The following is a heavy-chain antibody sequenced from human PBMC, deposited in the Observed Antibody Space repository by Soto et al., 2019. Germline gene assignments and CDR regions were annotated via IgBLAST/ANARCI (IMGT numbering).Heavy chain of an antibody. J-gene: IGHJ6*02. CDR2: ISYDGSNK. CDR1: GFTFSSYV. CDR3: AKDLEGYCSSTSCYTYFGLDV. Sequence: WGSLRLSCAASGFTFSSYVMRWFRQSPGKGLEWVGVISYDGSNKYYADSVKGRFTISRDNSKHTLFLQMNSLRPEDTAVYYCAKDLEGYCSSTSCYTYFGLDVWGQGTTVTVSS. D-gene: IGHD2-2*01. V-gene: IGHV3-30*18.